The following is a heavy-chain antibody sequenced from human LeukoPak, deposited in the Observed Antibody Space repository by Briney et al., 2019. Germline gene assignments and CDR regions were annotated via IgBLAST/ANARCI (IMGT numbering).Heavy chain of an antibody. CDR2: ISSSSSYI. V-gene: IGHV3-21*01. Sequence: GGSLRLSCAASGFTFSSYSMNWVRQAPGKRLEWVSSISSSSSYIYYADSVKGRFTISRDNAKNSLYLQMNSLRAEDTAVYYCARDLYYYGSGSYYDYWGQGTLVTVSS. CDR1: GFTFSSYS. J-gene: IGHJ4*02. CDR3: ARDLYYYGSGSYYDY. D-gene: IGHD3-10*01.